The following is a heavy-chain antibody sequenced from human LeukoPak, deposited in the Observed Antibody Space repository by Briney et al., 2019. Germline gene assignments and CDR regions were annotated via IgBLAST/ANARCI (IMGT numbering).Heavy chain of an antibody. D-gene: IGHD2-8*01. Sequence: SETLSLTCAVYGGSFSGYYWSWIRQPPGKGLEWIGEINHSGSTNYNPSLKSRVTISVDTSKNQFSLKLSSVTAADTAVYYCARRRSMLRNYYYYGMDVWGQGTTVTVSS. CDR3: ARRRSMLRNYYYYGMDV. J-gene: IGHJ6*02. V-gene: IGHV4-34*01. CDR2: INHSGST. CDR1: GGSFSGYY.